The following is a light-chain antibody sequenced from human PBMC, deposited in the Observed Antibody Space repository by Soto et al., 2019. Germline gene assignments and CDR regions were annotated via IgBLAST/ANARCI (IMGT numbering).Light chain of an antibody. Sequence: QSALTQPPSVSGSPGQSVTISCTGTSSDFNNYDRVSWYQRPPGTGPKLIIFEVNNRPSGVPDRFSGSKSGTTASLTISGLQAEDEGEYYCGLYTTDSTYLFGPGTKVTV. J-gene: IGLJ1*01. CDR3: GLYTTDSTYL. CDR1: SSDFNNYDR. CDR2: EVN. V-gene: IGLV2-18*01.